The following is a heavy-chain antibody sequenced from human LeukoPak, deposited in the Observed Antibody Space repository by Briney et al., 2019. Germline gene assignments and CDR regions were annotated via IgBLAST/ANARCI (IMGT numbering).Heavy chain of an antibody. CDR2: ISYDGSNK. J-gene: IGHJ4*02. CDR1: GFTFSSYA. CDR3: ARDDSSGYTMRQGFDY. Sequence: PGVSLRLSCAASGFTFSSYAMHWVRQAPGKGLEWVAVISYDGSNKYYADSVKGRFTISRDNSKNTLYLQMNSLRAEDTAVYYCARDDSSGYTMRQGFDYWGQGTLVTVSS. D-gene: IGHD3-22*01. V-gene: IGHV3-30*04.